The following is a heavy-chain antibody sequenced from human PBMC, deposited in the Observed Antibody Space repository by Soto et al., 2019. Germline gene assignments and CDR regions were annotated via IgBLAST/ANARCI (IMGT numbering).Heavy chain of an antibody. J-gene: IGHJ4*02. Sequence: EVQLVESGGGLVQPGGSLRLSCAASGFTFSSCWMHWVRQAPGKGLVWVSRINSDGSSTSYADSVKGRFTISRDNAKNTLYLQMNILRAEDTAVYYCVRTSLVVAAATREDYWGQGTLVTVSS. CDR2: INSDGSST. V-gene: IGHV3-74*01. CDR3: VRTSLVVAAATREDY. CDR1: GFTFSSCW. D-gene: IGHD2-15*01.